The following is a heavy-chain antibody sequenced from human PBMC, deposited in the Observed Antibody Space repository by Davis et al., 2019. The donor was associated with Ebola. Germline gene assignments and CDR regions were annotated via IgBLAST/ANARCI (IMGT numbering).Heavy chain of an antibody. CDR1: GFPFSNHA. Sequence: GESLKISCGASGFPFSNHALHWIRQGPVKGLEWVAVISHDGRKINYADSLKGRFTISRDNAKNSLFLQMNSLRAEDTAVYYCARNYDFWSAYDYYYYYGMDVWGQGTTVTVSS. D-gene: IGHD3-3*01. V-gene: IGHV3-30*04. CDR3: ARNYDFWSAYDYYYYYGMDV. CDR2: ISHDGRKI. J-gene: IGHJ6*02.